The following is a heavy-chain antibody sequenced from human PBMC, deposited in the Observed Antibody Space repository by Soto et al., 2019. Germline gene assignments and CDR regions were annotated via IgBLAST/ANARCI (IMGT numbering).Heavy chain of an antibody. V-gene: IGHV3-30*18. D-gene: IGHD6-13*01. CDR1: GFSFSSYG. CDR2: ISYDGSNK. J-gene: IGHJ4*02. Sequence: QVQLVESGGSVVQPGRSLRLSCAASGFSFSSYGMHWVRQAPGKGLEWVAVISYDGSNKYYADSVKGRFTISRDNSKNTLFLEMNSLRAEDTAVYYCAKDLEAAGTEYDFDYWGQGTLVTVSS. CDR3: AKDLEAAGTEYDFDY.